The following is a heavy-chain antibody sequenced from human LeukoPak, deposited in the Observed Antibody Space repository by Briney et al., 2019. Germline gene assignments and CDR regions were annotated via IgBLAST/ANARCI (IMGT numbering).Heavy chain of an antibody. CDR1: GGSISSGGYY. V-gene: IGHV4-31*03. CDR3: ARGLYDSSGYDAFDI. J-gene: IGHJ3*02. Sequence: PSETLSLTCTVSGGSISSGGYYWTWIRQHPGKGLEWIGYIYYSGSTYYNPSLKSRVTISVDTSKNQFSLKLSSVTAADTAVYYCARGLYDSSGYDAFDIWGQGTGVTVSS. D-gene: IGHD3-22*01. CDR2: IYYSGST.